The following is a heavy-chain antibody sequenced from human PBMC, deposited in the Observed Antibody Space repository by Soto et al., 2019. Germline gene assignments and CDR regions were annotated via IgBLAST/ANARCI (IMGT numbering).Heavy chain of an antibody. V-gene: IGHV4-4*02. Sequence: QVQLQESGPGLLKPSGTLALTCAVSGDSVSSSNWWTWVRQPPGKGLEWIGDIFHTGITNSNPSLKSRLSLSIDRTRNQFSLSLSSMTAADKAVYYCARGGGYDSFDFWGQGILVTVSS. J-gene: IGHJ4*02. CDR1: GDSVSSSNW. CDR3: ARGGGYDSFDF. CDR2: IFHTGIT. D-gene: IGHD3-22*01.